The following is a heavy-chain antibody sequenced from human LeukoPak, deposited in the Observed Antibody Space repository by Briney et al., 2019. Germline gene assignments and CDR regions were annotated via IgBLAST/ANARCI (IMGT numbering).Heavy chain of an antibody. D-gene: IGHD6-19*01. Sequence: GGSLRLSCAASGFTFSSFAMHWVRQAPGKELEWVAVISYDGSNTYYADSVKGRLTISRDNSKNTLYLQMNSLRAKDTAVYYCARDSDFAVAGTTPFDYWGQGTLVTVSS. CDR2: ISYDGSNT. V-gene: IGHV3-30*04. J-gene: IGHJ4*02. CDR3: ARDSDFAVAGTTPFDY. CDR1: GFTFSSFA.